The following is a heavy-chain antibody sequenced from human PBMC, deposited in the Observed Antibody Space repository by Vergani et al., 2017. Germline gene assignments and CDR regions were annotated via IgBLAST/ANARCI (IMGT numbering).Heavy chain of an antibody. CDR3: AKDRDKWELPSDAFDI. CDR2: ISWNSGSI. J-gene: IGHJ3*02. V-gene: IGHV3-9*01. D-gene: IGHD1-26*01. Sequence: EVQLVESGGGLVQPGRSLRLSCAASGFTFDDYAMHWVRQAPGKGLEWVSGISWNSGSIGYADSVKGRFTISRDNAKNSLYLQMNSLRAEDTALYYCAKDRDKWELPSDAFDIWGQGTMVTVSS. CDR1: GFTFDDYA.